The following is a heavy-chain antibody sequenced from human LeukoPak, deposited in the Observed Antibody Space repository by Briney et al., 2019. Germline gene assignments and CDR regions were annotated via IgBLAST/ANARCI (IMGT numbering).Heavy chain of an antibody. Sequence: GGSLRLSCAASGFTFSSYAMSWVRQAPGKGLEWVSAISGSGGRTYYADSVKGRFTISRDNSKSTLYLQMNSLRAEDTAVYYCAKDKSYSSGWVGAFDIWGQGTMVTVSS. CDR2: ISGSGGRT. CDR3: AKDKSYSSGWVGAFDI. CDR1: GFTFSSYA. D-gene: IGHD6-19*01. V-gene: IGHV3-23*01. J-gene: IGHJ3*02.